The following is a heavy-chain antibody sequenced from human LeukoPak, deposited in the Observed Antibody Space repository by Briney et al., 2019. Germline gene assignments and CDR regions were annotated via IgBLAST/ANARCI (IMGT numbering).Heavy chain of an antibody. D-gene: IGHD5-18*01. CDR2: IRYDGSNK. Sequence: GGSLRLSCAASGFTFSSYGMHWVRQAPGKGLEWVAFIRYDGSNKYYADSVKGRFTISRDNSKNTLYLQMNSLRPEDTAVYYCAKQGRRGYSYAKSYYFDYWGQGTLVTVSS. J-gene: IGHJ4*02. V-gene: IGHV3-30*02. CDR3: AKQGRRGYSYAKSYYFDY. CDR1: GFTFSSYG.